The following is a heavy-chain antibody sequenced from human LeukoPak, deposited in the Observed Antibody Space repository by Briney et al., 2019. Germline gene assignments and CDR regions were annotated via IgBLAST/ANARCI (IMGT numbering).Heavy chain of an antibody. D-gene: IGHD1-26*01. V-gene: IGHV1-24*01. Sequence: ASVTVSCKVSGNTLAELFMHWVRQAPGKGLAWMGGFEPEDGETIYAQKFQGRVTMAEDTSTDTAYMAVNSLRSEDTAVYYCATDTSDQWEPRRPFDIWGQGTMVTVSS. J-gene: IGHJ3*02. CDR2: FEPEDGET. CDR3: ATDTSDQWEPRRPFDI. CDR1: GNTLAELF.